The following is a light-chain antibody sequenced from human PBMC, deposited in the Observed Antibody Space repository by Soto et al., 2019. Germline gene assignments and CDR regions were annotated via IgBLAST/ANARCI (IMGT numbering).Light chain of an antibody. J-gene: IGKJ1*01. CDR2: GAS. V-gene: IGKV3-20*01. CDR3: QQSYSTPRT. Sequence: EIVLTQSPGTLSLSPGDRATLSCRARQSVSSSYLAWYQQKPGRAPRLLIYGASSTATGIPDRFSGSGSGTDFTLTISGLEPEDFATYYCQQSYSTPRTFGQGTKVDIK. CDR1: QSVSSSY.